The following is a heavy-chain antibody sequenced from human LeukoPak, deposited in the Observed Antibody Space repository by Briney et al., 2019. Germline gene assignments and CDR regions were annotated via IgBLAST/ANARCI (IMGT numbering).Heavy chain of an antibody. V-gene: IGHV4-61*02. CDR3: ARDHIAVIDY. CDR2: IYTSGST. J-gene: IGHJ4*02. Sequence: SDTLSLTCTVSGGSISSGSYYWSWIRQPAGKGLEWIGRIYTSGSTNYNLSLKSRVTISVDTSKNQFSLKLSSVTAADTAVYYCARDHIAVIDYWGQGTLVTVSS. CDR1: GGSISSGSYY. D-gene: IGHD6-19*01.